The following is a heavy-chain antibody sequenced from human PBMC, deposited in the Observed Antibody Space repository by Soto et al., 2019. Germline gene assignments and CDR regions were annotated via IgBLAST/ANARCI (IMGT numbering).Heavy chain of an antibody. CDR1: GGSISSYY. D-gene: IGHD3-3*01. V-gene: IGHV4-59*08. Sequence: QVQLQESGPGLVKPSETLSLTCTVSGGSISSYYWSWIRQPPGKGLEWIGYIYYSGSTNYNPSRKSRVTISVDTSKNQFSLKLSSVTAADTAVYYCARINDFWSGYLGWFDPWGQGTLVTVSS. CDR3: ARINDFWSGYLGWFDP. J-gene: IGHJ5*02. CDR2: IYYSGST.